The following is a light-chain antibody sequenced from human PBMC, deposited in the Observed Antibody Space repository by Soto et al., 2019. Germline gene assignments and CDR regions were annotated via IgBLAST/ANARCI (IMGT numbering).Light chain of an antibody. CDR1: QDISNY. CDR2: AAS. CDR3: QQNYRATPWT. J-gene: IGKJ1*01. V-gene: IGKV1-39*01. Sequence: DIRMTQSPSSLSASVGDRVTITCQASQDISNYLNWYQHKPGKAPKLLINAASSLERGVPSRFSGGGSGTDFTLNISSLQPDDFATYYCQQNYRATPWTFGQGTKVDI.